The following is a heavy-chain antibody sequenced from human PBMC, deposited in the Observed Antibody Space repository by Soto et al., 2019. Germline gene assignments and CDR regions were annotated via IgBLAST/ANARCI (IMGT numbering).Heavy chain of an antibody. V-gene: IGHV2-5*01. CDR1: GFSLSTSGVG. J-gene: IGHJ4*02. D-gene: IGHD2-15*01. CDR2: IYWNDDK. Sequence: QITLKESGPTLVKPTQTLTLTCTFSGFSLSTSGVGVGWIRQPPGKALEWLALIYWNDDKRYSPSLKSRLTITKDTSKNQVVLTMTNVDPVDTATYYCAHRQTRLWDCSGGSCPVYFDYWGQGTLVTVSS. CDR3: AHRQTRLWDCSGGSCPVYFDY.